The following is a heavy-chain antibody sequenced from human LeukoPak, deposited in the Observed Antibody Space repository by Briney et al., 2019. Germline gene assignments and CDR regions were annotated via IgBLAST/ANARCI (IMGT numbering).Heavy chain of an antibody. D-gene: IGHD2-21*02. V-gene: IGHV1-2*06. Sequence: ASVKVSCKASGYTFTGYYMHWVRQAPGQGLEWMGRINPNSGGTNYAQKFQGRVTMTRDTSISTAYMELSRLRSDDTAVYYCARASTSCGGDCYSGADYWGQGTLVTVSS. CDR1: GYTFTGYY. CDR2: INPNSGGT. J-gene: IGHJ4*02. CDR3: ARASTSCGGDCYSGADY.